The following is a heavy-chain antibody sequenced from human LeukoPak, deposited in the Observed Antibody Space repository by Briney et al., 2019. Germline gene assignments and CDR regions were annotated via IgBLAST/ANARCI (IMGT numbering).Heavy chain of an antibody. Sequence: ASVKVSCKASGGTFSSYAISWVRQAPGQGLEWMGGIIPIFGTANYAQKFQGRVTITADESTSTAYMELSSLRSEDTAVYYCARTRYYCDSSGYYPNWFDPWGQGTLVIVSS. D-gene: IGHD3-22*01. CDR1: GGTFSSYA. J-gene: IGHJ5*02. V-gene: IGHV1-69*01. CDR3: ARTRYYCDSSGYYPNWFDP. CDR2: IIPIFGTA.